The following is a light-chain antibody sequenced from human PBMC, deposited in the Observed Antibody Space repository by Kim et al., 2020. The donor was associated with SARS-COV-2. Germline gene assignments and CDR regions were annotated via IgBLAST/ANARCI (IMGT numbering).Light chain of an antibody. V-gene: IGLV2-8*01. CDR1: SSDVGV. J-gene: IGLJ2*01. CDR3: SSYAGSNNFVV. CDR2: EVS. Sequence: GSPGQSVTISRTGTSSDVGVSSYQPPPGRAPKLMISEVSEPPSGVPDRFSGSKSGNTASLTVSGLQAEDEADYYCSSYAGSNNFVVFGGGTQLTVL.